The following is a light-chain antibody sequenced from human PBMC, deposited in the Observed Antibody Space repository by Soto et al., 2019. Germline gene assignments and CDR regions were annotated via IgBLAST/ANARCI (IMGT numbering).Light chain of an antibody. Sequence: EIVMTQSPATLSVSPGEGATLSCRASQSVGSNLAWYPQKPRQAHSHLVYGASDRATGSLDRFGAGGSGTHFTLTIGRQEPEVYAVYYCQQWDDSVTFGQGTRLEIK. CDR1: QSVGSN. CDR2: GAS. CDR3: QQWDDSVT. J-gene: IGKJ5*01. V-gene: IGKV3D-15*01.